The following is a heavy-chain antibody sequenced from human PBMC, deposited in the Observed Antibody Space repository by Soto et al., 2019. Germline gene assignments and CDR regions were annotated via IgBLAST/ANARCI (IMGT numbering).Heavy chain of an antibody. J-gene: IGHJ6*03. CDR1: GYTFTSYY. D-gene: IGHD3-9*01. V-gene: IGHV1-46*03. CDR3: ARGNYDILTGSRYYYYYMDV. CDR2: INPSGGST. Sequence: AVSVKVSCKASGYTFTSYYMHWVRQAPGQGLEWMGIINPSGGSTSYAQKFQGRVTMTRDTSTSTVYMELSSLRSEDTAVYYCARGNYDILTGSRYYYYYMDVWGKGTTVTVSS.